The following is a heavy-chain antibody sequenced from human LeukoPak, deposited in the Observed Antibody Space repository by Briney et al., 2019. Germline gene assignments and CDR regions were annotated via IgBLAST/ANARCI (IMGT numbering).Heavy chain of an antibody. J-gene: IGHJ4*02. D-gene: IGHD2-15*01. CDR2: IYHSGST. CDR1: GGSISSGGYY. CDR3: ARHDVGYCSGGSCYSFDY. V-gene: IGHV4-30-2*03. Sequence: SETLSLTCTVSGGSISSGGYYWSWIRQPPGKGLEWIGYIYHSGSTYYNPSLKSRVSISVDTSKNQFSLRLSSVTAADTAVYYCARHDVGYCSGGSCYSFDYWGQGTLVTVSS.